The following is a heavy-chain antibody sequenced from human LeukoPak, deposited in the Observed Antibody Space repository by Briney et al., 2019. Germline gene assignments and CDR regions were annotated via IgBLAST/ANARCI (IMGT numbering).Heavy chain of an antibody. CDR3: AKSEGVEDTAMVTFDY. CDR2: IYSGGST. D-gene: IGHD5-18*01. J-gene: IGHJ4*02. V-gene: IGHV3-53*01. CDR1: GFTVSSNY. Sequence: GGSLRLSCAASGFTVSSNYMSWVRQAPGKGLEWVSVIYSGGSTYYADSVKGRFTISRDNSKNTLYLQMNSLRAEDTAVYYCAKSEGVEDTAMVTFDYWGQGTLVTVSS.